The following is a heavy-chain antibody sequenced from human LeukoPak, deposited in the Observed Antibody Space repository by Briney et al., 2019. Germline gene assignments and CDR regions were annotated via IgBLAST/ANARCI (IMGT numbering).Heavy chain of an antibody. V-gene: IGHV6-1*01. CDR3: AREGSSTFDY. CDR1: GDSVSTDSAA. Sequence: KTSQTLSLTCVISGDSVSTDSAAWNWIRQSPSRGLEWLGRTYYRSKWYNDYAVSVKSRITINADTSKNQFSLHLNSVSPDDTAVYYCAREGSSTFDYWGQGALFTVSS. D-gene: IGHD6-6*01. J-gene: IGHJ4*02. CDR2: TYYRSKWYN.